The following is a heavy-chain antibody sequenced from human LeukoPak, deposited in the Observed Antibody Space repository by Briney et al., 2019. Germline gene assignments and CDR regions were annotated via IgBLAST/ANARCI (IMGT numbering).Heavy chain of an antibody. CDR2: IKHDGSEN. CDR3: AIAYGMDV. V-gene: IGHV3-7*01. J-gene: IGHJ6*02. CDR1: GFTFSSYW. Sequence: GGSLRLSCAASGFTFSSYWMSWVRQAPGKGLEWVANIKHDGSENFYVDSVKGRFTISRDNPKKSLFLQMSSLRAEDTAVYYCAIAYGMDVWGQGTTVTVSS.